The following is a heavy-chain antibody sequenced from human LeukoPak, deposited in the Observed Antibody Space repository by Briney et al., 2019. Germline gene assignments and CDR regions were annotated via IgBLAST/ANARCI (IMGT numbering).Heavy chain of an antibody. J-gene: IGHJ4*02. Sequence: SETLSLTCAVSGYSISSGYYWGWIRQPPGKGLEWIGSIYHSGCTYYNPSLKSRVTISVDTSKNQFSLKLSSVTAADTAVYYCARGIAVAGPPFFYDYWGQGTLVTVSS. CDR1: GYSISSGYY. CDR2: IYHSGCT. CDR3: ARGIAVAGPPFFYDY. D-gene: IGHD6-19*01. V-gene: IGHV4-38-2*01.